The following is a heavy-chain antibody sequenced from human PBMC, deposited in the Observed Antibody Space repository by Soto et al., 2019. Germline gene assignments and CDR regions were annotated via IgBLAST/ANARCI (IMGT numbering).Heavy chain of an antibody. Sequence: GASVKVSCKASGYTFTSYGISWVRQAPGQGLEWMGWISAYNGNTNYAQKLQGRVTMTTDTSTSTAYMELRSLRSDDTAVYYCARQVGATPSDNWFDPWGQGTLVTVSS. D-gene: IGHD1-26*01. CDR1: GYTFTSYG. CDR3: ARQVGATPSDNWFDP. V-gene: IGHV1-18*01. CDR2: ISAYNGNT. J-gene: IGHJ5*02.